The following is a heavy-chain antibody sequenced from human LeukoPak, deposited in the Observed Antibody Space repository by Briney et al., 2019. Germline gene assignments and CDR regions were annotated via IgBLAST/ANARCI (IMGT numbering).Heavy chain of an antibody. J-gene: IGHJ3*02. D-gene: IGHD1-1*01. V-gene: IGHV5-10-1*01. CDR1: GYSFTSYW. CDR2: IDPSDSYT. CDR3: ARRDFHLSSWNDERNAFDI. Sequence: GESLKISCQGSGYSFTSYWISWVRQMPGKGLAWMGRIDPSDSYTNYSPSFQGHVTISADKSISTAYLQWSSLKASDAAMYYCARRDFHLSSWNDERNAFDIWGQGTMVTVSS.